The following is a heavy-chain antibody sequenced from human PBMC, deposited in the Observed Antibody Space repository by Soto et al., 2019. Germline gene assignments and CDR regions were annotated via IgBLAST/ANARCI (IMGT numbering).Heavy chain of an antibody. J-gene: IGHJ6*02. Sequence: ASVKVSCKASGYTFTGYYMHWVRQAPGQGLEWMGWINPNSGGTNYAQKFQGWVTMTRDTSISTAYMELSRLRSDDTAVYYCARGDSSRWGYYYYGMDVWGQGTTVTVSS. V-gene: IGHV1-2*04. CDR3: ARGDSSRWGYYYYGMDV. D-gene: IGHD6-13*01. CDR2: INPNSGGT. CDR1: GYTFTGYY.